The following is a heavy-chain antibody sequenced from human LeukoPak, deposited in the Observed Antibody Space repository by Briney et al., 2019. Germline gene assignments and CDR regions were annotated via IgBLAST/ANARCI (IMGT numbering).Heavy chain of an antibody. V-gene: IGHV3-9*01. Sequence: GRSLRLSCAASGFTFDDYAMHWVRQAPGKGLEWVSGISWDSSSIHYADSVKGRFTISRGNAKNSLYLQMDSLRAEDTALYYCARDGRVWFGENGMDVWGQGTTVTVSS. CDR2: ISWDSSSI. J-gene: IGHJ6*02. D-gene: IGHD3-10*01. CDR3: ARDGRVWFGENGMDV. CDR1: GFTFDDYA.